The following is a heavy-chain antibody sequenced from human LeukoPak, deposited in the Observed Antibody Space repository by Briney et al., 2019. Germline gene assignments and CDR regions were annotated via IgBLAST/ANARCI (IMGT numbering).Heavy chain of an antibody. V-gene: IGHV3-30-3*01. CDR3: ARDIVATTNSGDY. CDR1: GFTFSTYV. J-gene: IGHJ4*02. D-gene: IGHD5-12*01. CDR2: ISYDGSNK. Sequence: GGSLRLSCAASGFTFSTYVMHWVRQAPGKGLEWVAIISYDGSNKYYADSVKGRFTISRDNSKNTLYLQMNSLRAEDTAVYYCARDIVATTNSGDYWGQGTLVTVSS.